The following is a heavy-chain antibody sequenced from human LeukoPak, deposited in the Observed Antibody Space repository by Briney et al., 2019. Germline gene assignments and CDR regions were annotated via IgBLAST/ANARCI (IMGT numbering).Heavy chain of an antibody. V-gene: IGHV5-51*01. CDR1: EYSFTFYW. Sequence: GESLKISCKGSEYSFTFYWIGWVRQMPGKGLEWMGIIYPGDSDTRYSPSFQGQVTISADKSISTAYLQWSSLKASDTATYYCARHLAMIRGIPYYFDYWGQGTLVTVSS. J-gene: IGHJ4*02. CDR3: ARHLAMIRGIPYYFDY. CDR2: IYPGDSDT. D-gene: IGHD3-10*01.